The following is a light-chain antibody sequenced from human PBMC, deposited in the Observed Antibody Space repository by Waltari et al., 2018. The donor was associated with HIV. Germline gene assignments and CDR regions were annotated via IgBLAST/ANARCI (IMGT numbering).Light chain of an antibody. V-gene: IGKV3-15*01. CDR2: GTS. Sequence: EIVMTQSPATLSVSPGERATLSCRASQSVSSNLSWYQQKPCQAPRLLIYGTSTRATCIPARFSGSGSGTEFTLTISSLQSEDFAGYFCQQYNDWPPWTFGPGTKVEIK. CDR3: QQYNDWPPWT. J-gene: IGKJ1*01. CDR1: QSVSSN.